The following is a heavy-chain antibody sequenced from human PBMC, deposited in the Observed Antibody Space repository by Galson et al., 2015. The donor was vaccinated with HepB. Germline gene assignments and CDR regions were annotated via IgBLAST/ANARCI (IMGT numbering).Heavy chain of an antibody. D-gene: IGHD3-22*01. J-gene: IGHJ5*02. Sequence: SLRLSCAASGFAFDTHAMSWVRQAPGRGLEWISGISGNGDSTFYADSVKGRFTVSRDNSNNMLYLQMNSLRAEDTAVYYCARTYYYDSSFYYSPFDPWGQGTLVTVSS. CDR3: ARTYYYDSSFYYSPFDP. V-gene: IGHV3-23*01. CDR2: ISGNGDST. CDR1: GFAFDTHA.